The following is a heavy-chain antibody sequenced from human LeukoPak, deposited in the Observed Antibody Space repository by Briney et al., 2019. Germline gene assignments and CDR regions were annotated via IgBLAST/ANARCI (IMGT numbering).Heavy chain of an antibody. Sequence: PGGSLRLSCSASGFTFSSYAMHWVRQAPGKGLEYVSAFSSNGGSTYYTDSVKGRFAISRDNSKNTLYLQMSSLRAEDTAVYYCVKGKSSYYVGGFDYWGQGTLVTVSS. V-gene: IGHV3-64D*06. CDR1: GFTFSSYA. J-gene: IGHJ4*02. CDR2: FSSNGGST. CDR3: VKGKSSYYVGGFDY. D-gene: IGHD1-26*01.